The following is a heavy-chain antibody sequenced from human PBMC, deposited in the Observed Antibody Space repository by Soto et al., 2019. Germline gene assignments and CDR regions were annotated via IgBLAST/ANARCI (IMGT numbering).Heavy chain of an antibody. CDR1: GGTFSIYA. CDR3: ARVSTQSGYYNLPSEYFQH. V-gene: IGHV1-69*13. Sequence: SVKVSCKASGGTFSIYAISWVRQAPGQGLEWMGGIIPILGTANYAQKFQGRVTITADESTSTAYMELSSLRSEDTAVYYCARVSTQSGYYNLPSEYFQHWGQGTLVTVSS. CDR2: IIPILGTA. D-gene: IGHD3-3*01. J-gene: IGHJ1*01.